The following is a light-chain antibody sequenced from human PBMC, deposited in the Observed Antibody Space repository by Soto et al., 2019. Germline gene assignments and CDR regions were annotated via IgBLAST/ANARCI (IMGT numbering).Light chain of an antibody. J-gene: IGLJ2*01. CDR1: SSDVGGYNY. V-gene: IGLV2-8*01. Sequence: QSALTQPPSASGSPGQSVTISCTGTSSDVGGYNYVSWYQQHPGKAPKLMIYEVSKRPSGVPDRFSGAKFGNTASLTVSGLQAEDEADYYCSAYAGSHNLVFGGGTKLTVL. CDR2: EVS. CDR3: SAYAGSHNLV.